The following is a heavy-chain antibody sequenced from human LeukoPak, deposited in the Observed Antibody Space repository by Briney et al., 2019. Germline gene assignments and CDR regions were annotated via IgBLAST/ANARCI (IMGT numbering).Heavy chain of an antibody. D-gene: IGHD6-19*01. J-gene: IGHJ4*02. CDR1: GFTFSSYG. CDR2: ISSNGGST. CDR3: VKVFGYSSGWYSGTSQYYFDY. Sequence: PGRSLRLSCAASGFTFSSYGMRWVRQAPGKGLEYVSAISSNGGSTYYADSVKGRFTFYRDNSKNTLYLQMSSLSAEDTAVYYCVKVFGYSSGWYSGTSQYYFDYWGQGTLVTVSS. V-gene: IGHV3-64D*06.